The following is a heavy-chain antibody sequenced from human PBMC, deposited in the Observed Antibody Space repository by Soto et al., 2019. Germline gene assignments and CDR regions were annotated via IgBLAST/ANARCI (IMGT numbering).Heavy chain of an antibody. Sequence: EVQLVESGGGLVQPGGSLRLSCAASGFTFSGYSMFWVRQAPGKGLEYVSAINTNGVNTFYAKSVKGRFTISRDNSKNTMYLQMGSLRAEVMAVYYCARGRVEDSSGWATYFDYWGQGTLVTVSS. J-gene: IGHJ4*02. CDR3: ARGRVEDSSGWATYFDY. V-gene: IGHV3-64*01. D-gene: IGHD6-19*01. CDR2: INTNGVNT. CDR1: GFTFSGYS.